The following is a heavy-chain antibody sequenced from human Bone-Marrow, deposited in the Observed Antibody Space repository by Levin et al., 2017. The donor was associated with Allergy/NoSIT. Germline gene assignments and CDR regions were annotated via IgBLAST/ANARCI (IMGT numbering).Heavy chain of an antibody. CDR1: GFTFSNYS. V-gene: IGHV3-48*01. Sequence: GESLKISCAASGFTFSNYSMNWVRQAPGKGLEWVSYISSSCGTIYYADSVKGRFTISRDSAQNSLSLQIDSLRTEDTALYYCVRDGYIFSRNSPHVDYWGQGTLVTVSS. CDR2: ISSSCGTI. D-gene: IGHD5-18*01. J-gene: IGHJ4*02. CDR3: VRDGYIFSRNSPHVDY.